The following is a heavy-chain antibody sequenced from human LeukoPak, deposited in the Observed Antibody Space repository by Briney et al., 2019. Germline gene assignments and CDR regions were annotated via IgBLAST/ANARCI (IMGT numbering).Heavy chain of an antibody. D-gene: IGHD3-10*01. CDR3: ARLNGWFGELWPPNYNYYYMDV. J-gene: IGHJ6*03. V-gene: IGHV4-59*08. Sequence: SETLSLTCTVSGGSISSYYWSWIRQPPGKGLEWIGYIYYSGSTNYNPSLKSRVTISVDTSKNQFSLKLSSVTAADTAVYYCARLNGWFGELWPPNYNYYYMDVWGKGTTVTVSS. CDR2: IYYSGST. CDR1: GGSISSYY.